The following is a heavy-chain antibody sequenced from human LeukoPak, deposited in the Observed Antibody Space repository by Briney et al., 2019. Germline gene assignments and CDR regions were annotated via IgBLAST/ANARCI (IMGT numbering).Heavy chain of an antibody. CDR2: IYYSGST. CDR1: GGSISSYY. Sequence: NPSETLSLTCTVSGGSISSYYWSWIRQPPGKGLEWIGYIYYSGSTNYNPSLKSRVTISVDTSKNQFSLKLSSVTAADTAVYYCARDGPLYDFWSGYYRADYDYSMDVWGKGTTVTVSS. D-gene: IGHD3-3*01. J-gene: IGHJ6*03. V-gene: IGHV4-59*01. CDR3: ARDGPLYDFWSGYYRADYDYSMDV.